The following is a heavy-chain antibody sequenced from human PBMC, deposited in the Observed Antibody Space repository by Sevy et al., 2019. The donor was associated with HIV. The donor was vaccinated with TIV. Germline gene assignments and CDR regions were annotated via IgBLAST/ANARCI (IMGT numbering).Heavy chain of an antibody. CDR1: GYTFTSYS. CDR2: INPSGGST. J-gene: IGHJ6*03. D-gene: IGHD3-16*02. Sequence: ASVKVSCKASGYTFTSYSMHWVRQAPGQGLEWMGLINPSGGSTSYAQKFQGRVTMTRDTSTSTVYMELSSLRSEDTAVGYCARARMITFGVVIVNPDYMDVWGKGTTVTVSS. CDR3: ARARMITFGVVIVNPDYMDV. V-gene: IGHV1-46*01.